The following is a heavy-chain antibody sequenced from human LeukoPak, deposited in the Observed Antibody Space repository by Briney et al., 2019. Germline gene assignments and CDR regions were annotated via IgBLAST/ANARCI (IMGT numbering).Heavy chain of an antibody. V-gene: IGHV1-69*13. CDR3: ARGSYITPQYFDY. CDR1: GGTFSSYA. CDR2: IIPIFGTA. D-gene: IGHD1-26*01. J-gene: IGHJ4*02. Sequence: SVKVSCKASGGTFSSYAISWVRQAPGQGLEWMGGIIPIFGTADYAQKFQGRVTITADESTSTAYMELSSLRSEDTAVYYCARGSYITPQYFDYWGQGTLVTVSS.